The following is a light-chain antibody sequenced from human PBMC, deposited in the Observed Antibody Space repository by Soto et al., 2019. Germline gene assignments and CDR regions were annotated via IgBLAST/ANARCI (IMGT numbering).Light chain of an antibody. Sequence: IQLTQSPSSLSASVGDRVTITCRTSPAIASFLAWYQQKPGTAPKLLIYDAATLQSGVPSRFSGSRSGTEYTLTISSLQPEDFATYYCQQSYRSPPTFGQGTKVDIK. V-gene: IGKV1-9*01. CDR1: PAIASF. CDR3: QQSYRSPPT. J-gene: IGKJ1*01. CDR2: DAA.